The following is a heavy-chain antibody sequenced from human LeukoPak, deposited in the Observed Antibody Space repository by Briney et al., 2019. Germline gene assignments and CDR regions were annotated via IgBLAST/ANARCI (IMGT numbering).Heavy chain of an antibody. J-gene: IGHJ3*02. CDR1: AFTFSSYW. V-gene: IGHV3-7*03. CDR3: ARDYYSYSRGSWAFDI. Sequence: GGSLRLSCAASAFTFSSYWMSWVRQAPGNGLEWVANIDLDGSEEYYVESMKGRITISRDTAKNSLYLQMNSLRAEDTAVYYCARDYYSYSRGSWAFDIWGQGTMVTVSS. D-gene: IGHD3-22*01. CDR2: IDLDGSEE.